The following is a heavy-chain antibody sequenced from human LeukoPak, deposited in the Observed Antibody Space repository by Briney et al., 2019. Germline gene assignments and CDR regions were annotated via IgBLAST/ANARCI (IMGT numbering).Heavy chain of an antibody. CDR2: IYPGDSDT. J-gene: IGHJ4*02. CDR1: GYSFTSYW. V-gene: IGHV5-51*01. CDR3: ARIPPDSSGYYHFDY. Sequence: GESRKISCKGSGYSFTSYWIGWVRQMPGKGLEWMGIIYPGDSDTRYSPSFQGQVTISADKSISTAYLQWSSLKASDTAMYYCARIPPDSSGYYHFDYWGQGTLVTVSS. D-gene: IGHD3-22*01.